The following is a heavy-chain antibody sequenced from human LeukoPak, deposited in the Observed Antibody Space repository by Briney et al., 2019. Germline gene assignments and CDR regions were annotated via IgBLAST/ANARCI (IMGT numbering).Heavy chain of an antibody. CDR2: IYYSGST. CDR3: ARRSYHDAFDI. Sequence: SETLSLTCTVSGGSISSSSYYWGWIRQPPGKGLEWIGSIYYSGSTYYNPSLKSRVTISVDTSKNQFSLKLSSVTAADTAVYYCARRSYHDAFDIWGQGTMVTVSS. D-gene: IGHD3-16*02. CDR1: GGSISSSSYY. V-gene: IGHV4-39*01. J-gene: IGHJ3*02.